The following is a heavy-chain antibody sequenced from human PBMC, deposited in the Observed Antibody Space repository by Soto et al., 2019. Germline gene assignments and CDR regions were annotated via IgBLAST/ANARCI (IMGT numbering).Heavy chain of an antibody. V-gene: IGHV3-7*01. CDR2: IKQDGSEK. J-gene: IGHJ4*02. D-gene: IGHD5-12*01. CDR3: ARESLEMATISFDY. CDR1: GFTFSSYW. Sequence: EVQLVESGGGLVKPGGSLRLSCAASGFTFSSYWMSWVRQAPGKGLEWVANIKQDGSEKYYVDSVKGRFTISRDNAKNSLYLQMNSLRAEDTAVYYCARESLEMATISFDYWGQGTLVTVSS.